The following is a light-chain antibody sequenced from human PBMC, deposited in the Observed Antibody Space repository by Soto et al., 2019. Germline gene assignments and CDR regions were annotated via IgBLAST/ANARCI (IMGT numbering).Light chain of an antibody. CDR3: ATWDDSLNAWV. J-gene: IGLJ3*02. CDR1: NSNIGSYT. V-gene: IGLV1-44*01. Sequence: QSVLTQPPSASGTPGQRVTISCSGRNSNIGSYTVNWYLQLPGTAPKLLIYSDNQRPSGVPDRFSGSKSGTSASLAISGLQSEDEADYYCATWDDSLNAWVFSGGTKLTVL. CDR2: SDN.